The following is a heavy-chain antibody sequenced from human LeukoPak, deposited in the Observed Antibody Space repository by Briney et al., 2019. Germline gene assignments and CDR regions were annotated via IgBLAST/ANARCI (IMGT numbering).Heavy chain of an antibody. V-gene: IGHV4-61*01. J-gene: IGHJ6*02. CDR2: IYYSGST. Sequence: SETLSLTCTVSGGSVSSGSYYWNWIRQPPGKGLEWIGYIYYSGSTSYNPPLKSRVTISLDTSKNQFSLRLSSVTAADTAMYYCARVEYQLLGRYYYYGLDVWGQGTTVTVSS. CDR1: GGSVSSGSYY. D-gene: IGHD2-2*01. CDR3: ARVEYQLLGRYYYYGLDV.